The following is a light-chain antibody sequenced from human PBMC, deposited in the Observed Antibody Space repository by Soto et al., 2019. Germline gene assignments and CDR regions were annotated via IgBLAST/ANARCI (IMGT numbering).Light chain of an antibody. CDR2: GDS. CDR3: QSYDTSHVV. Sequence: QSVLTQPPSVSGAPGQRVTMSCTGSRSNIGAGYPVHWYQQLPGTAPKLLIYGDSNRPSGVPDRFSASKSDTSASLAITGLQTEDEADYFCQSYDTSHVVFGGGTKLTVL. CDR1: RSNIGAGYP. J-gene: IGLJ2*01. V-gene: IGLV1-40*01.